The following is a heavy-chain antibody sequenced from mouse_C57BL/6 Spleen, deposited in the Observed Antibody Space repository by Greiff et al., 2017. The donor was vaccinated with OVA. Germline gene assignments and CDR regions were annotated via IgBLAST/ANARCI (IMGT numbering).Heavy chain of an antibody. D-gene: IGHD1-1*01. V-gene: IGHV1-81*01. J-gene: IGHJ2*01. CDR3: ARECYGSSYGY. Sequence: QVQLQQSGAELARPGASVKLSCKASGYTFTSYGISWVKQSTGQGLEWIGEIYPRSGNTYYNEKFKGKATLTADKSSSTAYMELRSLTSEDSAVYFCARECYGSSYGYWGQGTTLTVSS. CDR2: IYPRSGNT. CDR1: GYTFTSYG.